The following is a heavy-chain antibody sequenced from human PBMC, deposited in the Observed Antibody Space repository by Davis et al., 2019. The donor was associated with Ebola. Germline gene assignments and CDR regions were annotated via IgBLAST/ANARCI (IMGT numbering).Heavy chain of an antibody. D-gene: IGHD3-22*01. CDR2: IYHSGST. CDR1: GGSFSGYY. Sequence: MPSETLSLTCAVYGGSFSGYYWSWIRQPPGKGLEWIGEIYHSGSTNYNPSLKSRVTISVDKSKNQFSLKLSSVTAADTAVYYCARVSESYYYDSSGLYFQHWGQGTLVTVSS. V-gene: IGHV4-34*01. CDR3: ARVSESYYYDSSGLYFQH. J-gene: IGHJ1*01.